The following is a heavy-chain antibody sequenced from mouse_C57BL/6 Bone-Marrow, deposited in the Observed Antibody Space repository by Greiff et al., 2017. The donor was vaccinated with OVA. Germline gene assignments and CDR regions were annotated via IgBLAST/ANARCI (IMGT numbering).Heavy chain of an antibody. CDR2: ITPSSGYT. CDR1: GYTFTSYT. V-gene: IGHV1-4*01. CDR3: ARGGLRLYAMDY. J-gene: IGHJ4*01. D-gene: IGHD2-4*01. Sequence: VQLQESGAELARPGASVKMSCKASGYTFTSYTMHWVQQRPGQGLEWIGYITPSSGYTKYNQKFKDKATLTADKSSSTAYMQLSSLTSEDSAVYYCARGGLRLYAMDYWGQGTSVTVSS.